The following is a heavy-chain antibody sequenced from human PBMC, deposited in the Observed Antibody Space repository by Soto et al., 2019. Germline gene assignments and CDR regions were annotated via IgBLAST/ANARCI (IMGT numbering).Heavy chain of an antibody. CDR3: ARAGNDFWSDYLPYYYYGMDV. Sequence: ETLSLTCAVYGCSFSGYSWSWIRQPPGKGLEWIGEINHSGSTNYNPSPKSRLTITVDTTNNQSSLQLSSVTAADTAVYYCARAGNDFWSDYLPYYYYGMDVWGQGTTVTVSS. CDR1: GCSFSGYS. V-gene: IGHV4-34*01. CDR2: INHSGST. D-gene: IGHD3-3*01. J-gene: IGHJ6*02.